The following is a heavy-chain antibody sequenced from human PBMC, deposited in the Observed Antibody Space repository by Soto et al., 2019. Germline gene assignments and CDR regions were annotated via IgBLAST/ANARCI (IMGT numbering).Heavy chain of an antibody. CDR3: ARRIPDGKFDS. CDR2: MNPKSGHT. CDR1: GYSFSDYS. D-gene: IGHD1-1*01. V-gene: IGHV1-8*01. J-gene: IGHJ4*02. Sequence: ASVKVSCKASGYSFSDYSINWVRQAPAQGLEWMGWMNPKSGHTAHAQKIQGRVTLTRDTSINTVYMELSSLTSGDTAVYFCARRIPDGKFDSWGQGTQVTVSS.